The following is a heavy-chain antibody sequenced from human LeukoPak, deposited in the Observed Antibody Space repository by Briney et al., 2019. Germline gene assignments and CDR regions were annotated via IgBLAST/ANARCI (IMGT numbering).Heavy chain of an antibody. V-gene: IGHV4-34*01. J-gene: IGHJ6*03. CDR1: GGSFSGYY. Sequence: SETLSLTCAVYGGSFSGYYWSWIRQPPGKGLEWIGEINHSGSTNYNPSLKSRVTISVDTSKNQFSLKLSSVTAADTAVYYCARGGGYYDFWRRRPLYYYYYYMDVWGKGTTVTVSS. CDR2: INHSGST. CDR3: ARGGGYYDFWRRRPLYYYYYYMDV. D-gene: IGHD3-3*01.